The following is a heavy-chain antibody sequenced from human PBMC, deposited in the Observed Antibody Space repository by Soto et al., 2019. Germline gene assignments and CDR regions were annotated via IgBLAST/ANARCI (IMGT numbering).Heavy chain of an antibody. V-gene: IGHV4-39*01. CDR3: ARHVRGAVTMNWFDP. CDR2: VEYGGST. D-gene: IGHD3-10*02. J-gene: IGHJ5*02. CDR1: GGSIVSSNFY. Sequence: PWETLSLTCTVSGGSIVSSNFYWGWIRQPPGKGLEWIGSVEYGGSTYDNPSLKSRVTLSAGTSKNQFSLKLTSVTAADTAIYYCARHVRGAVTMNWFDPWGHGTLVTVSS.